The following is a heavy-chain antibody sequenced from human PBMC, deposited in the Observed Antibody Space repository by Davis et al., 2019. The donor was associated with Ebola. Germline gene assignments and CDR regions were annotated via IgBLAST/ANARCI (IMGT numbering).Heavy chain of an antibody. V-gene: IGHV3-48*01. Sequence: GESLKISCAASGFTFSAFNMNWVRQAPGGRLEWVSYISSDSRSRYYADSVGGRFTISRDNSKNTLYLQMNSLRAEDTAVYYCAKDGWELRDWGQGTLVTVSS. CDR1: GFTFSAFN. D-gene: IGHD1-26*01. J-gene: IGHJ4*02. CDR3: AKDGWELRD. CDR2: ISSDSRSR.